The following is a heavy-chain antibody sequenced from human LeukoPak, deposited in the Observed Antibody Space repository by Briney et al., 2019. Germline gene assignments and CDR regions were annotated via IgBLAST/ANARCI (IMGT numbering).Heavy chain of an antibody. CDR1: GYRFTSYW. CDR3: AREYRSSWYGYFDL. CDR2: IYPGDSDT. J-gene: IGHJ2*01. V-gene: IGHV5-51*01. Sequence: GESLKISCKGSGYRFTSYWIGWVRQMPGKGLEWMGIIYPGDSDTRYSPSFQGQVTISADTSISTPYLQWSGLKASDTAMYYCAREYRSSWYGYFDLWGRGTLVTVSS. D-gene: IGHD6-13*01.